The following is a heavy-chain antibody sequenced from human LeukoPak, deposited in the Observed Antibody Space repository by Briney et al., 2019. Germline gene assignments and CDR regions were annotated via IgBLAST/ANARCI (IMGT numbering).Heavy chain of an antibody. J-gene: IGHJ6*03. V-gene: IGHV4-59*01. D-gene: IGHD4-11*01. CDR1: GGSISSYY. CDR3: AREGLQSYYYYYMDV. CDR2: VHYSGST. Sequence: PSETLSLTCTVSGGSISSYYWSWIRQPPGKGLEWIGYVHYSGSTSYNPSLKSRVTISVDTSKNQFSLKLSSVTTADTAVYYCAREGLQSYYYYYMDVWGKGTTVTVSS.